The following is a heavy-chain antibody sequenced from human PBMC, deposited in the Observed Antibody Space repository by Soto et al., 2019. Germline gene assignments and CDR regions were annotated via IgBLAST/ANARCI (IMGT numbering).Heavy chain of an antibody. CDR1: GGSFSGYY. D-gene: IGHD2-2*01. V-gene: IGHV4-34*01. CDR2: INHSGST. J-gene: IGHJ6*02. Sequence: QVQLQQWGAGLLKPSETLSLTCAVYGGSFSGYYWSWIRQPPGKGLEWIGEINHSGSTNYNPSLKSRVTISVDTSKNQFSLKLSSVTAADTAVYYCARGGSLGYCSSTRCGSGYGMDVWGQGTTVTVSS. CDR3: ARGGSLGYCSSTRCGSGYGMDV.